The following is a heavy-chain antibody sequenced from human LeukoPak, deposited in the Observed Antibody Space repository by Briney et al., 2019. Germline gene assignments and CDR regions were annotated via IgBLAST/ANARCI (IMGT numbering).Heavy chain of an antibody. CDR1: GFTFSSYA. Sequence: GGSLRLSCAASGFTFSSYAMSWVRQAPGKGLEWVSVISGSGGISSYADSVKGRFTISRDNSKNTLYLQMNSLRAEDTAVYYCAKDRHRYCSGGSCYGVDGAFDIWGQGTMVTVSS. J-gene: IGHJ3*02. CDR3: AKDRHRYCSGGSCYGVDGAFDI. V-gene: IGHV3-23*01. CDR2: ISGSGGIS. D-gene: IGHD2-15*01.